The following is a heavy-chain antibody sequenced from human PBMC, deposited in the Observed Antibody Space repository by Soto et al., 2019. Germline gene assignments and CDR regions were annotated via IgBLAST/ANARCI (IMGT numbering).Heavy chain of an antibody. D-gene: IGHD6-13*01. CDR3: ARSALAARYAFDI. Sequence: PGGSLRLSCAASGFTFSSYAMHWVRQAPGKGLEWVAVISYDGSNKYYADSVKGRFTISRDNSKNTLYLQMNSLRAEDTAVYYCARSALAARYAFDIWGQGTMVTVS. J-gene: IGHJ3*02. CDR1: GFTFSSYA. CDR2: ISYDGSNK. V-gene: IGHV3-30-3*01.